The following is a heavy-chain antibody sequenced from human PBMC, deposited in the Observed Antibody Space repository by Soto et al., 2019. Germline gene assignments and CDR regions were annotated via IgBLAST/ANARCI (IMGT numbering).Heavy chain of an antibody. CDR2: IYHSGST. Sequence: NPSETLSLTCAVSGGSISSGGYSWSWIRQPPGKGLEWIGYIYHSGSTYYNPSLKSRVTISVDRSKNQFSLKLSSVTAADTAVYYCARARFIAAVYNWFDPWGQGTLVTVSS. V-gene: IGHV4-30-2*01. CDR1: GGSISSGGYS. J-gene: IGHJ5*02. CDR3: ARARFIAAVYNWFDP. D-gene: IGHD6-13*01.